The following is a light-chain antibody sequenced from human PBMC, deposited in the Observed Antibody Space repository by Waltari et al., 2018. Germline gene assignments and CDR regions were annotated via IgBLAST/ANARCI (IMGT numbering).Light chain of an antibody. V-gene: IGLV2-14*03. CDR1: SSAVGAYNY. Sequence: QSALTPPASVSGSPGQSITISCTGTSSAVGAYNYVSWYQQHPGKAPKLMIFDVSIRPSGVSNRFSGSKAGNTASLTISGLQAEDEADYYCSSYISSSTLELFGGGTSLTVL. J-gene: IGLJ2*01. CDR3: SSYISSSTLEL. CDR2: DVS.